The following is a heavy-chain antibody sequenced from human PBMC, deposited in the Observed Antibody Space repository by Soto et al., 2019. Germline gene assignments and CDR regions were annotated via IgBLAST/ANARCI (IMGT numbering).Heavy chain of an antibody. J-gene: IGHJ5*02. CDR2: ISYDGSNK. Sequence: LRLSCAASGFTFSSYGMHWVRQAPGKGLEWVAVISYDGSNKYYADSVKGRFTISGDNSKNTLYLQMNSLRAEDTAVYYCAKSATITGWFDPWGQGTLVTVSS. V-gene: IGHV3-30*18. D-gene: IGHD5-12*01. CDR3: AKSATITGWFDP. CDR1: GFTFSSYG.